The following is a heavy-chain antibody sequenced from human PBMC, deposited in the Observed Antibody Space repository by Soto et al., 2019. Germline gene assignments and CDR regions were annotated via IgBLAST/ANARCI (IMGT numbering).Heavy chain of an antibody. CDR2: ISSSSSYI. CDR3: ARVRYCSGGSCYPPGFDP. D-gene: IGHD2-15*01. CDR1: GFTFSSYS. V-gene: IGHV3-21*01. J-gene: IGHJ5*02. Sequence: EVQLVESGGGLVKPGGSLRLSCAASGFTFSSYSMNWVRQAPGKGLEWVSSISSSSSYIYYADSVKGRFTISRDNAKNSVYLQMNSLRAEDTAVYYCARVRYCSGGSCYPPGFDPWGQGTLVTVSS.